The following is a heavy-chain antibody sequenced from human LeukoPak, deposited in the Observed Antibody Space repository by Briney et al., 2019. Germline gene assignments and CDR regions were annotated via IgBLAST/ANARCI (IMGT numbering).Heavy chain of an antibody. CDR3: ARSRGYSSSWPVDY. V-gene: IGHV3-20*01. D-gene: IGHD6-13*01. CDR2: INWNGGST. J-gene: IGHJ4*02. CDR1: GFTFDDYG. Sequence: GGSLRLSCAASGFTFDDYGMSWVRQAPGKGLEWVSGINWNGGSTGYADSVKGRFTISRDNAKNSLYLQMNSLRAEDTALYHCARSRGYSSSWPVDYWGQGTLVTVSS.